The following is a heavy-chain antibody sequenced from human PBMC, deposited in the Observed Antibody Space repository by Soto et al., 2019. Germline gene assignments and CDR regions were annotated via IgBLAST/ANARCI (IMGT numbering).Heavy chain of an antibody. CDR2: IIPIFGTA. Sequence: QVQLVQSGAEVKKPGSSVKVSCKASGGTFSSYAISWVRQAPGQGLEWMGGIIPIFGTANYAQKFQGRVTITADESTSTAYMELSSLRSEDTAVYYCATKTRGNSRGRYYYYGMDVWGQGTTVTVSS. J-gene: IGHJ6*02. V-gene: IGHV1-69*01. D-gene: IGHD2-21*02. CDR1: GGTFSSYA. CDR3: ATKTRGNSRGRYYYYGMDV.